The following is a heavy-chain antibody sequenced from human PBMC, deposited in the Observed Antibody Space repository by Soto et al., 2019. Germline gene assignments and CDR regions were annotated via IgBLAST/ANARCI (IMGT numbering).Heavy chain of an antibody. CDR1: GYTFTSYG. J-gene: IGHJ4*02. CDR2: ISAYNGNT. Sequence: QVQLVQSGAEVKKPGASVKVSCKASGYTFTSYGISWVRQAPGQGLEWMGWISAYNGNTNYAQKLQGRVTMTTDTATSTAYMELRSLRSDDTAVYYCARDLRQFRSTSCLFDYWGQGTLVTVSS. D-gene: IGHD2-2*01. V-gene: IGHV1-18*04. CDR3: ARDLRQFRSTSCLFDY.